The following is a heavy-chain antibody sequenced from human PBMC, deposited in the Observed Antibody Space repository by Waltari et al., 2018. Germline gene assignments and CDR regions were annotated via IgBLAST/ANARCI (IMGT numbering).Heavy chain of an antibody. Sequence: QVQLVESGGGVVQPGMSLRLSCAASGFSLSNFGMHWVRQVPGKGLEWVALAGFDGVKTYYADSVRGRFTISRDNSKNTLYLDIKNLRVDDTAIYYCAKDAFGNTYLDHWGQGTLVTVSS. V-gene: IGHV3-30*02. CDR2: AGFDGVKT. J-gene: IGHJ5*02. CDR3: AKDAFGNTYLDH. D-gene: IGHD3-10*01. CDR1: GFSLSNFG.